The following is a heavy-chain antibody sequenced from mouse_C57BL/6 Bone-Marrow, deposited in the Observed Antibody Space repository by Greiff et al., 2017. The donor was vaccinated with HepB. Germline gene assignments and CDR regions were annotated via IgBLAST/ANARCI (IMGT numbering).Heavy chain of an antibody. CDR1: GFTFSNYW. CDR3: TNYYGSRGYFDV. Sequence: LQQSGGGLVQPGGSMKLSCVASGFTFSNYWMNWVRQSPEKGLEWVAQIRLKSDNYATHYAESVKGRFTISRDDSKSSVYLQMNNLRAEDTGIYYCTNYYGSRGYFDVWGTGTTVTVSS. CDR2: IRLKSDNYAT. V-gene: IGHV6-3*01. D-gene: IGHD1-1*01. J-gene: IGHJ1*03.